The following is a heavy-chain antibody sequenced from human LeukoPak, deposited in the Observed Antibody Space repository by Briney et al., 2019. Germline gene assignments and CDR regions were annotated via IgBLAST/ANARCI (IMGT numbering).Heavy chain of an antibody. D-gene: IGHD2-8*01. CDR3: AKLPALYLFYYYMDV. J-gene: IGHJ6*03. Sequence: GGSLRLSCAASGFTFSSYGMHWVRQAPGKGLEWVAFIRYDGSNKYYADSVKGRFTISRDNSKNTLYLQMNSLRAEDTAVYYCAKLPALYLFYYYMDVWGKGTPVTVSS. CDR2: IRYDGSNK. CDR1: GFTFSSYG. V-gene: IGHV3-30*02.